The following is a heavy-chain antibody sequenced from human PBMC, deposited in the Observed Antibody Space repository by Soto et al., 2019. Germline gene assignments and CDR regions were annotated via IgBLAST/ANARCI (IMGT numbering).Heavy chain of an antibody. V-gene: IGHV3-23*01. CDR1: GFTFSNYA. Sequence: GGSLRLSCVASGFTFSNYAMSWVRQAPGKGLEWVSAIRGSATTTYYADSVKGRFTISRDNSKNTLYLQMNSLRAEDTAVYYCATYGGYYWRAFDIWGQGTMVTVSS. CDR3: ATYGGYYWRAFDI. CDR2: IRGSATTT. J-gene: IGHJ3*02. D-gene: IGHD3-22*01.